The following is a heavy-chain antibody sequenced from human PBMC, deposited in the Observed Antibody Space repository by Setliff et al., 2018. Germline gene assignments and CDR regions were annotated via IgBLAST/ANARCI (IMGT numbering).Heavy chain of an antibody. Sequence: SETLSLTCTVSGGSISSGNYYWSWIRQPAGKAPEWIGHIFSKGSTNYNPSLKTRVTISVDTSKNQFSLKLSSVTAADTAVYYCARDVYLYDSSGYYYEMAQWYFDLWGRGTLVTVSS. CDR3: ARDVYLYDSSGYYYEMAQWYFDL. CDR1: GGSISSGNYY. V-gene: IGHV4-61*09. J-gene: IGHJ2*01. CDR2: IFSKGST. D-gene: IGHD3-22*01.